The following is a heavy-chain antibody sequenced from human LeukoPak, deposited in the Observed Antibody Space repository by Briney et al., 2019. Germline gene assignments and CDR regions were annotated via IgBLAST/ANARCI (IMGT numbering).Heavy chain of an antibody. Sequence: ASVKLSCKASGNTSTSYYMHWVRQAPGQGLEWMGIINPSGGRTNYAQKFQGRVTMTRDTSKSAAYMELRSLRSQDKAMYHCARENTAGGPFDYWGEGALVTVSS. J-gene: IGHJ4*02. D-gene: IGHD6-13*01. V-gene: IGHV1-46*01. CDR2: INPSGGRT. CDR1: GNTSTSYY. CDR3: ARENTAGGPFDY.